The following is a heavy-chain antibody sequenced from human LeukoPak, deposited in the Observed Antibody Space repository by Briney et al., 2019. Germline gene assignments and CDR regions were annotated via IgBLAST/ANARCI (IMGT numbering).Heavy chain of an antibody. CDR3: ARDWFHAIDY. Sequence: GESLRLSCAASGFTFSDTWMHWVRQAPGEGLVWVSRIRSDGSDTRYAESVKGRFTISRDNAKSTLYLQMNSLRAEDTAVYYCARDWFHAIDYWGQGTLVTVSS. J-gene: IGHJ4*02. V-gene: IGHV3-74*01. CDR1: GFTFSDTW. CDR2: IRSDGSDT. D-gene: IGHD2/OR15-2a*01.